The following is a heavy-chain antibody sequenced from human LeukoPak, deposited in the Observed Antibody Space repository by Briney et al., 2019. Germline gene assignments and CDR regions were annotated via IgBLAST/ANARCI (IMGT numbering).Heavy chain of an antibody. CDR1: GLTFEDYA. J-gene: IGHJ4*02. D-gene: IGHD2-21*02. Sequence: GGPLRLSCAASGLTFEDYAMHWVRQAPGKGLEWVSGISWNSVSIGYADSVKGRFTISRVNSRNTPYLQMNRLRVEDTAVYYCAKGSRGSCRGAYCYSFDNWGQGAVVTVSS. CDR2: ISWNSVSI. CDR3: AKGSRGSCRGAYCYSFDN. V-gene: IGHV3-9*01.